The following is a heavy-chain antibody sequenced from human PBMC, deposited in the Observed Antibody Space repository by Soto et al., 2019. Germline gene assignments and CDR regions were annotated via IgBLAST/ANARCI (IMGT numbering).Heavy chain of an antibody. CDR3: ASLGPTVDY. CDR1: GASITNYY. Sequence: SETLSLTCTVSGASITNYYWNWVRQPAGKGLEWIGRISISGTTNYNPPLKSRVTMSLDTSKNQFSLKLGSVTAADTAVYYCASLGPTVDYWGQGTLVTVSS. D-gene: IGHD1-26*01. CDR2: ISISGTT. J-gene: IGHJ4*02. V-gene: IGHV4-4*07.